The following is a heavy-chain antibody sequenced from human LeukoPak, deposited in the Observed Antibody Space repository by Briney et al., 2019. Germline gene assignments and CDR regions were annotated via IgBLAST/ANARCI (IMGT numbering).Heavy chain of an antibody. Sequence: ASVKVSCKASGYTFTSYDINWVRQATGQGLEWMGWMNPNSGNAGYAQKFQGRVTMTRNTSISTAYMELSSLRSEDTAVYYCARSRNYYYYYGMDVWGQGTLVTVSS. CDR3: ARSRNYYYYYGMDV. V-gene: IGHV1-8*01. CDR1: GYTFTSYD. CDR2: MNPNSGNA. J-gene: IGHJ6*02.